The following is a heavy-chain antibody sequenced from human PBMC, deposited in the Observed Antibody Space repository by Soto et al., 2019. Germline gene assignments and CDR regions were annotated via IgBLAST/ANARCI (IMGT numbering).Heavy chain of an antibody. V-gene: IGHV4-39*01. J-gene: IGHJ5*02. CDR2: IYYSGST. CDR3: ARQAHHDNWFDP. Sequence: ETLSLTCTVSGGSLSSSGYYWGWIRQPPGKGLEYIGSIYYSGSTYYNPSLKSRVTISVDTSKNYFSLKLRYVTAADTAVYYCARQAHHDNWFDPWGQGTLVTVSS. CDR1: GGSLSSSGYY.